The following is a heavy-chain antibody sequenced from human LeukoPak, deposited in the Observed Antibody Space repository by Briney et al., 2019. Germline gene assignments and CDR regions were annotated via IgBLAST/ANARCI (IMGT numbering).Heavy chain of an antibody. Sequence: PSETLSHTCAVYGGSFSSYYWGWIRQPPGKGLEWIGSIYYSGSTYYNPSLKSRVTISVDTSKNQFSLKLSSVTAADTAVYYCARHAKIKQWLVNYYYYYYMDVWGKGTTVTISS. J-gene: IGHJ6*03. D-gene: IGHD6-19*01. CDR1: GGSFSSYY. CDR2: IYYSGST. V-gene: IGHV4-39*01. CDR3: ARHAKIKQWLVNYYYYYYMDV.